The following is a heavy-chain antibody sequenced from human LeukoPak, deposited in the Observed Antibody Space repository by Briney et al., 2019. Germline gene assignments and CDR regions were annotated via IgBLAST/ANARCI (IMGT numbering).Heavy chain of an antibody. CDR3: VREATGYSFADY. V-gene: IGHV3-53*01. D-gene: IGHD1-26*01. J-gene: IGHJ4*02. CDR2: IYSGGST. CDR1: GFTVSSNY. Sequence: GGSLRLSCAASGFTVSSNYMSWARQAPGKGLEWVSVIYSGGSTYYADSVKGRFTVSRDNSKNTLYLQMNSLTAEDTAVYYCVREATGYSFADYWGQGTLVSVSS.